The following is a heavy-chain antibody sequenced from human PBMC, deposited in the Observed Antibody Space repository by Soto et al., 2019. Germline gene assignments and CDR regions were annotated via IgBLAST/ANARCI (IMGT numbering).Heavy chain of an antibody. CDR1: GFTFSSYA. V-gene: IGHV3-30-3*01. D-gene: IGHD3-22*01. Sequence: QVQLVESGGGVVQPGRSLRLSCAASGFTFSSYAMHWVRQAPGKGLEWVAVISYDGSNKYYADSVKGRFTISRDNSKNTLYLQMNSLRAEDTAVYYCARAYDSSGYYYSYYYGMDVWGQGTTVTVSS. CDR3: ARAYDSSGYYYSYYYGMDV. CDR2: ISYDGSNK. J-gene: IGHJ6*02.